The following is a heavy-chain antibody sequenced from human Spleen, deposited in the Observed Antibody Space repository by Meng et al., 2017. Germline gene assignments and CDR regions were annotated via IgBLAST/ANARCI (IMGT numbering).Heavy chain of an antibody. CDR3: ARKGLGLGFDY. CDR2: INHSGST. D-gene: IGHD6-19*01. CDR1: GGSFSDYY. J-gene: IGHJ4*02. V-gene: IGHV4-34*01. Sequence: QVKLQQWGAGLLKPSETLSLTCVVSGGSFSDYYWSWIRQPPGKGLEWIGEINHSGSTNYNPSLESRATISVDTSQNNLSLKLSSVTAADTAVYYCARKGLGLGFDYWGQGTLVTVSS.